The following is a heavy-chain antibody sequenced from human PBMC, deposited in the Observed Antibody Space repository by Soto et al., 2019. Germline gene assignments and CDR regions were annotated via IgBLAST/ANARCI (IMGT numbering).Heavy chain of an antibody. D-gene: IGHD3-10*01. CDR2: ISSSGTTI. V-gene: IGHV3-11*01. J-gene: IGHJ4*02. CDR1: GFTFSDSY. Sequence: GGSLRLSCAASGFTFSDSYMSWIRQAPGKGLEWVSYISSSGTTIYYADSVKGRFTISRDNSKNTLYLQMNSLRAEDTAVYYCAKDWGAMVRGVPFDYWGQGTLVTVSS. CDR3: AKDWGAMVRGVPFDY.